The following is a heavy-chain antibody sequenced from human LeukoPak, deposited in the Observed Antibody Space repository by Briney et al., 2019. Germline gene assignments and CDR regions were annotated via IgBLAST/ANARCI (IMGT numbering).Heavy chain of an antibody. Sequence: SETLSLTCTVSGGSISSGSYYWSWIRQPAGKGLEWIGRIYTSGSTNYNPSLKSRVTMSVDTSKNQFSLKLSSVTAADTAVYYCARGSQWLANFGYWGQGTLVTISS. CDR3: ARGSQWLANFGY. J-gene: IGHJ4*02. D-gene: IGHD6-19*01. V-gene: IGHV4-61*02. CDR1: GGSISSGSYY. CDR2: IYTSGST.